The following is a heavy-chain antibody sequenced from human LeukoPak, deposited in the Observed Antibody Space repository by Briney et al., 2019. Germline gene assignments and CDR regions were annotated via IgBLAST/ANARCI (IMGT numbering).Heavy chain of an antibody. CDR1: VFTFSSYA. CDR2: ISSNGGST. CDR3: ARVTGPRDY. Sequence: PGGSLRLSCAASVFTFSSYAMHCVRQAPGKGLEYVSAISSNGGSTYYANSVKGRFTISRDNSKNTLYLQMGSLRAEDMAVYYCARVTGPRDYWGQGTLVTVSS. J-gene: IGHJ4*02. V-gene: IGHV3-64*01.